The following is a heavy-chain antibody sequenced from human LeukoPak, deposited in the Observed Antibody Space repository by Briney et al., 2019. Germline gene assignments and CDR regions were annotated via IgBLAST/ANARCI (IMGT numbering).Heavy chain of an antibody. D-gene: IGHD7-27*01. V-gene: IGHV1-2*02. CDR1: GYTFTGYF. CDR3: ARTAGTGSFDY. CDR2: INPDSGGT. Sequence: ASVKVSCKASGYTFTGYFMHWVRQAPGQGLEWMGWINPDSGGTNFAQKFQGRVTMTRDTSISTAYMELSRLRSDDTAVYYCARTAGTGSFDYWGQGTLVTVSS. J-gene: IGHJ4*02.